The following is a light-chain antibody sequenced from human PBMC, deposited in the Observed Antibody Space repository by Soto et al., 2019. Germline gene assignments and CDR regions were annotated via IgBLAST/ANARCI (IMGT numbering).Light chain of an antibody. CDR2: KAS. V-gene: IGKV1-5*03. CDR3: QQYYTYPWT. CDR1: QSISSW. J-gene: IGKJ1*01. Sequence: DIRMTQSPSTLSASVGDRVTITCRASQSISSWLAWYQQRPGKAPKLLIYKASNLESGVPSRFSDSGSGTELTLTISSLHPDDFATYYCQQYYTYPWTFGPGTKVEIK.